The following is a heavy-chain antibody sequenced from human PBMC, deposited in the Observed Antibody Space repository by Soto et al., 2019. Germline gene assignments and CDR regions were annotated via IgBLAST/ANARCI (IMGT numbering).Heavy chain of an antibody. CDR2: IKSKTDGGTT. CDR3: TTEGHPFSFFDY. CDR1: RFNFSNAW. J-gene: IGHJ4*02. V-gene: IGHV3-15*01. Sequence: GGSLRLHCAASRFNFSNAWMSGVRQAPGKGLEWVGRIKSKTDGGTTDYAAPVKGRFTISRDDSKNTLYLPMNSLKTEDTAVYYCTTEGHPFSFFDYWGQGTLVTVSS.